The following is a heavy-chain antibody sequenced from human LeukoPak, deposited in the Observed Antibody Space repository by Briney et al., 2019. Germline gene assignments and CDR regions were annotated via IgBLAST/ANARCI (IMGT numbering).Heavy chain of an antibody. D-gene: IGHD3-10*01. V-gene: IGHV1-2*02. CDR2: INPNSGGT. CDR3: AREGPGLYYYGSADLIYHNWFDP. CDR1: GYTFTGYY. J-gene: IGHJ5*02. Sequence: ASVKVSCKASGYTFTGYYMHWVRQAPGQGLEWMGWINPNSGGTNYAQKFQGRVTMTRDTSISTAYMELSRLRSDDTAVYYCAREGPGLYYYGSADLIYHNWFDPWGQGTLVTVSS.